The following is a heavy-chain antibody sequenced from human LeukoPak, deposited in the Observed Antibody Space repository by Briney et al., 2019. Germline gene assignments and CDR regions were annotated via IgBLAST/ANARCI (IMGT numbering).Heavy chain of an antibody. CDR3: ARYPISGVVVVKGMDV. J-gene: IGHJ6*02. Sequence: ASVKVSCKASGYTFTGYYMHWVRQAPGQGLEWMGWINPNSGGTNYAQKFQGRVTMTRDTSISTAYMELSRLRSDDTAVYYCARYPISGVVVVKGMDVWGQGTTVTVSS. CDR2: INPNSGGT. CDR1: GYTFTGYY. V-gene: IGHV1-2*02. D-gene: IGHD3-3*01.